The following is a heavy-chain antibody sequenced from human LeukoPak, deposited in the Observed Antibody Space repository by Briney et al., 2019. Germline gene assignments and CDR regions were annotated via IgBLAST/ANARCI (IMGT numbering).Heavy chain of an antibody. CDR3: ARDQRIPDSSGYYFPYYFDY. J-gene: IGHJ4*02. CDR2: MNPNSGGT. CDR1: GYTFTDYY. D-gene: IGHD3-22*01. V-gene: IGHV1-2*02. Sequence: ASVKVSCKASGYTFTDYYIHWVRQAPGQGLEWMAWMNPNSGGTSYAQKFQGRVTMTRDTSISTAYMELSRLRSDDTAVYYCARDQRIPDSSGYYFPYYFDYWGQGTLVTVSS.